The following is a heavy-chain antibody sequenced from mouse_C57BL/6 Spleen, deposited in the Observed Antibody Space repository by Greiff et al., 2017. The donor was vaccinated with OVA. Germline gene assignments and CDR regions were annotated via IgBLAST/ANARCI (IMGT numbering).Heavy chain of an antibody. V-gene: IGHV5-17*01. CDR2: ISSGSSTI. J-gene: IGHJ4*01. Sequence: VQLKESGGGLVKPGGSLKLSCAASGFTFSDYGMHWVRQAPEKGLEWVAYISSGSSTIYYADTVKGRFTISRDNAKNTLFLQMTSLRSEDTAMYYCARPDGYLYYYAMDYWGQGTSVTVSS. CDR3: ARPDGYLYYYAMDY. CDR1: GFTFSDYG. D-gene: IGHD2-3*01.